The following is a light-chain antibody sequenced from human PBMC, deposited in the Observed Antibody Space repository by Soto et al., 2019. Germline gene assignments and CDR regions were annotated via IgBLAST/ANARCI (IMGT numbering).Light chain of an antibody. J-gene: IGKJ4*01. CDR1: QSVSSN. CDR2: GAS. V-gene: IGKV3-15*01. CDR3: QQRGNWPLT. Sequence: EIVMTQSPATLSVSPGERATLSFRASQSVSSNLAWYQQKPGQAPRLLIYGASTRATGIPARFSGSGSGTDFTLTISSLEPEDFAVYYCQQRGNWPLTFGGGTKVDIK.